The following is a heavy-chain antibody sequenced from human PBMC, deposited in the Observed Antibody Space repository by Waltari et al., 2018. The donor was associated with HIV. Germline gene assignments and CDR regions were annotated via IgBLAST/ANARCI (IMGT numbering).Heavy chain of an antibody. J-gene: IGHJ4*02. V-gene: IGHV3-7*01. D-gene: IGHD4-17*01. CDR3: AKLRGTVTTYDY. Sequence: EVQLVESGGGLVQPGGSLRLSCAAPGFTFRPRWMRGGGQAPGKGLEWVASITPDGSQAYYVASVEGRFTISKENAENSLYLQMNSLRAEDTAMYYCAKLRGTVTTYDYWGQGTLVTVSS. CDR2: ITPDGSQA. CDR1: GFTFRPRW.